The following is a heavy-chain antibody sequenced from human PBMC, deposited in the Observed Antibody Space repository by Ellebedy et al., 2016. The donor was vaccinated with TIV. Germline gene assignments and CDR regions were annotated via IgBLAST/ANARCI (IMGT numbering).Heavy chain of an antibody. CDR1: GYTFASYG. J-gene: IGHJ3*02. CDR3: ARTGIWGNAFDI. CDR2: INTNSGNP. Sequence: AASVKVSCKASGYTFASYGVNWVRQAPGQGLEWMGWINTNSGNPTYAQAFTGRIVFSLDTSVSTAYLQISGLRAEDSAVYYCARTGIWGNAFDIWGQGTMVTVSS. D-gene: IGHD7-27*01. V-gene: IGHV7-4-1*02.